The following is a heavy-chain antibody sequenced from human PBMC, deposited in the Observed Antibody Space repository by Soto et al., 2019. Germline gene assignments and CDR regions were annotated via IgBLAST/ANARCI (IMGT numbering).Heavy chain of an antibody. CDR3: ARVVSNYYYYMDV. CDR1: GGSISSYY. Sequence: SETLSLTCTVSGGSISSYYWSWIRQPPGKGLEWIGYIYYSGSTNYNPSLKSRVTISVDTSKNQFSLKLSSVTAADTAVYYCARVVSNYYYYMDVWGKGTTVTVSS. CDR2: IYYSGST. V-gene: IGHV4-59*01. D-gene: IGHD3-10*01. J-gene: IGHJ6*03.